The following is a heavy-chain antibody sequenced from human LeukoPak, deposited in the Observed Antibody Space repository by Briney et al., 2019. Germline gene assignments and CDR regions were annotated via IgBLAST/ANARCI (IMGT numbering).Heavy chain of an antibody. Sequence: SETLSLTCTVSGGSISSYYWSWIRQPPGKGLEWIGYIYYSGSTNYNPSLKSRVTISVDTSKNQFSLKLSSVTAADTAEYYCARGRLTYYYGSGSLFDYWGQGTLVTVSS. D-gene: IGHD3-10*01. V-gene: IGHV4-59*01. CDR2: IYYSGST. CDR1: GGSISSYY. CDR3: ARGRLTYYYGSGSLFDY. J-gene: IGHJ4*02.